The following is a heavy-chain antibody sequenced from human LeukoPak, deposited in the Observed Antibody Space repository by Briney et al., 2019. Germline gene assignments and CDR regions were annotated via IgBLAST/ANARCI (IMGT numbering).Heavy chain of an antibody. J-gene: IGHJ4*02. V-gene: IGHV3-64D*09. Sequence: PGGSLRLSCSASGFTFSTYAMHWVRQAPGKGLEYVSAITGDGGTTYYADSVKGRFTISRDNSKNTLYLQMSSLRADDTAVYYCVKSLFGHYIYWGEGTLVTVSS. D-gene: IGHD3-3*01. CDR2: ITGDGGTT. CDR1: GFTFSTYA. CDR3: VKSLFGHYIY.